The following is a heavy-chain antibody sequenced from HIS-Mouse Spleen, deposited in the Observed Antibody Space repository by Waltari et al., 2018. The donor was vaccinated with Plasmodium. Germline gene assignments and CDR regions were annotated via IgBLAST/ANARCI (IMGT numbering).Heavy chain of an antibody. D-gene: IGHD3-3*01. V-gene: IGHV4-34*01. Sequence: QVQLQQWGAGLLKPSETLSLTCAVYGGSFSGYYWSWIRQPPGTGLEWIGEVKHRRSTKYDPSLKGLVTRSVETSKNQFSLKLSSVTAADTAVYYCARAYYDFWSGYRFDYWGQGTLVTGSS. CDR1: GGSFSGYY. CDR2: VKHRRST. J-gene: IGHJ4*02. CDR3: ARAYYDFWSGYRFDY.